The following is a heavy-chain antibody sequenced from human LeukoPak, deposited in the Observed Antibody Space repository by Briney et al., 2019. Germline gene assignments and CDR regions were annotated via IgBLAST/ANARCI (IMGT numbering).Heavy chain of an antibody. D-gene: IGHD2/OR15-2a*01. V-gene: IGHV3-15*01. CDR3: TTYNSRDAFDI. J-gene: IGHJ3*02. CDR1: GFTVRNTW. Sequence: GGSLRLSCAASGFTVRNTWMSWVRQAPGQGLEWVGRIKSKGDGGTTDHAAPVKGRFTISRDDSKNTLSLQMNSLKTEDTAVYYCTTYNSRDAFDIWGQGTMVTVSS. CDR2: IKSKGDGGTT.